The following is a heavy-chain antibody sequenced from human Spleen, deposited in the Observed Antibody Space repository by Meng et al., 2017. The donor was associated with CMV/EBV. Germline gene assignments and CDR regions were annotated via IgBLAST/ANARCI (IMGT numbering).Heavy chain of an antibody. V-gene: IGHV3-21*01. J-gene: IGHJ4*02. CDR3: AVDSSNGY. CDR1: GFTFSSYS. D-gene: IGHD6-13*01. Sequence: EVQLVESGXXXXXPXXALRLSCAASGFTFSSYSMNWVRQAPGKGLEWVSSISSSSSYIYYADSVKGRFTISRDNAKNSLYLQMNSLRAEDTAVYYCAVDSSNGYWGQGTLVTVSS. CDR2: ISSSSSYI.